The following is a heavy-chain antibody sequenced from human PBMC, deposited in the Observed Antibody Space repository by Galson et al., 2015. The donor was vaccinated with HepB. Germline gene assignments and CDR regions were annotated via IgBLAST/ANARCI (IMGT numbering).Heavy chain of an antibody. CDR2: ISASGVTI. J-gene: IGHJ4*02. CDR1: GFTFRTYG. D-gene: IGHD6-13*01. CDR3: TRVGAGLWSYCFDS. V-gene: IGHV3-48*02. Sequence: SLRLSCAGTGFTFRTYGMHWVRQAPGKGLEWVSYISASGVTIDYADSVRGRFTVSRDNVNNSVDLQMNSLRDDDTAVYYCTRVGAGLWSYCFDSWGQGARVTVSA.